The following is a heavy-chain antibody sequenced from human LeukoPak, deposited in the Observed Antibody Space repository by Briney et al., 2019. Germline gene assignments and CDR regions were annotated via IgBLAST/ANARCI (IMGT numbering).Heavy chain of an antibody. J-gene: IGHJ3*02. Sequence: GGSLGLSCVASGFTFSDYYMSWIRQAPGKGLEWVSYISGGGTTIYYADSVKGRFTISRDNAKNSLYLQMNSLRAEDTAVYYCARDRTSSSWRPDSFDIWGQGTMVTVSP. V-gene: IGHV3-11*01. D-gene: IGHD6-13*01. CDR2: ISGGGTTI. CDR3: ARDRTSSSWRPDSFDI. CDR1: GFTFSDYY.